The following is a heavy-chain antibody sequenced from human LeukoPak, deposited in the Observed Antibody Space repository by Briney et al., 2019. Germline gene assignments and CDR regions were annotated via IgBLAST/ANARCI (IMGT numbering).Heavy chain of an antibody. V-gene: IGHV4-59*01. CDR1: GGSISSYY. Sequence: PSETLSLTGTVSGGSISSYYWSWIREPPGKGLEWIGYIYYSGSTNYNPSLKSRVTISVDTSKNQFSLKLSSVTAADTAVYYCARHMVRGVIDYWGQGTLVTVSS. CDR3: ARHMVRGVIDY. D-gene: IGHD3-10*01. CDR2: IYYSGST. J-gene: IGHJ4*02.